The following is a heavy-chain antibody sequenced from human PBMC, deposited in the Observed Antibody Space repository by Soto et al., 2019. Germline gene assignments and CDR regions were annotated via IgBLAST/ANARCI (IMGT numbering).Heavy chain of an antibody. CDR1: GFSLTTRGVG. V-gene: IGHV2-5*02. CDR3: AHIPNYYQYDWFDP. Sequence: QITLKESGPTLVKPTQTLTLTCTFSGFSLTTRGVGVGWIRQPPGKALECLALIYWDDDKRYSPSLQSRLSTXKXTXXTQWALPLTNVDPVDTATYYCAHIPNYYQYDWFDPWGQGTLVSVSS. J-gene: IGHJ5*02. CDR2: IYWDDDK. D-gene: IGHD3-16*01.